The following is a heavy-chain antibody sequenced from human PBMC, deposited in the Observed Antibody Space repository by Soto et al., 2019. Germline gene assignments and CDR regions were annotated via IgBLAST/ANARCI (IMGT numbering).Heavy chain of an antibody. D-gene: IGHD3-9*01. Sequence: QITLKESGPTLVKPTQTLTLTCTFSGFSLSTSGVGVGWIRQPPGKALEWLALIYWNADKRYSPSLKSRLTITKDSSKLQVVLTMTNMDPLDTATYYCAHKVVRYFDCLPTYWYFDLWGRVNLVTVSS. V-gene: IGHV2-5*01. CDR3: AHKVVRYFDCLPTYWYFDL. J-gene: IGHJ2*01. CDR2: IYWNADK. CDR1: GFSLSTSGVG.